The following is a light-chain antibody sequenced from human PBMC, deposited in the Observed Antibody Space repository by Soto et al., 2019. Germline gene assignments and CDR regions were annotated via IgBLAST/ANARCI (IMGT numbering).Light chain of an antibody. V-gene: IGLV2-14*01. CDR2: EVS. CDR3: SSYTSSSTLYF. CDR1: SSDVGGYNY. Sequence: QSALTQPASVSGSPGQSITISCTGTSSDVGGYNYVSWYQQHPGKAPKLMIYEVSNRPSGVSNRFAGSKSGNTASLTISGRQAEDEADEYSSSYTSSSTLYFFGTVTKVTVL. J-gene: IGLJ1*01.